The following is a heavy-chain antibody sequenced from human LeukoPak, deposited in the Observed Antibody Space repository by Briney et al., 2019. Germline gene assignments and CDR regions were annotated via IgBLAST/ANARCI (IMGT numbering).Heavy chain of an antibody. V-gene: IGHV4-39*07. D-gene: IGHD3-9*01. J-gene: IGHJ6*03. CDR3: VVVRYFDWLLYPHHTIYYYYMDV. Sequence: PSETLSLTCTVSGGSISSSSYYWGWIRQPPGKGLEWIGSIYYSGSTYYNPSLKSRVTISVDTSKNQFSLKLSSVTAADTAVYYCVVVRYFDWLLYPHHTIYYYYMDVWGKGTTVTVSS. CDR2: IYYSGST. CDR1: GGSISSSSYY.